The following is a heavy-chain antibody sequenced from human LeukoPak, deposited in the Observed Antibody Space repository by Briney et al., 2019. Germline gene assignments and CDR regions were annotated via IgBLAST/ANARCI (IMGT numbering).Heavy chain of an antibody. CDR1: GFTFSSYW. CDR3: EGGSYYGFGY. J-gene: IGHJ4*02. D-gene: IGHD1-26*01. CDR2: INSDGSST. V-gene: IGHV3-74*01. Sequence: GGSLRLSCAASGFTFSSYWVHWVRQAPGKGLVWVSRINSDGSSTSYADSVKGRFTISRDNAKNTLYLQMNSLRAEDTAVYYCEGGSYYGFGYWGQGTLVTVSS.